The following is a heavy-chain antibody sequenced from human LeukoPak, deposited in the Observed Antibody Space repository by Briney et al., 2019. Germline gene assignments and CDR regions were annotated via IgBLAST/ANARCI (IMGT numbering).Heavy chain of an antibody. Sequence: ASVKVSCKASGYTFTDYYIYWVRQAPGQGLEWMGRINPDPGGTNSAQRFQGRVTMTRDTSISTAYMELSSLRSDDTAVYYCARRRCSGGSCSLDFDYWGQGTLVTVSS. CDR2: INPDPGGT. CDR3: ARRRCSGGSCSLDFDY. J-gene: IGHJ4*02. V-gene: IGHV1-2*06. D-gene: IGHD2-15*01. CDR1: GYTFTDYY.